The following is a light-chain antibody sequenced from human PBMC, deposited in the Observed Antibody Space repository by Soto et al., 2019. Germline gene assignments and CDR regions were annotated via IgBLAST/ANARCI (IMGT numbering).Light chain of an antibody. V-gene: IGLV1-40*01. CDR3: QSYDTSLRDYV. J-gene: IGLJ1*01. CDR2: SNT. CDR1: SSNIGAYYD. Sequence: QSVLTQPPSVSGAPGQGVTISCTWSSSNIGAYYDVHWYQQVPGTAPKLLIFSNTNRPSGVPDRFSGSKSGTSASLAITGLQAEDEADYYCQSYDTSLRDYVFGTGTKVTVL.